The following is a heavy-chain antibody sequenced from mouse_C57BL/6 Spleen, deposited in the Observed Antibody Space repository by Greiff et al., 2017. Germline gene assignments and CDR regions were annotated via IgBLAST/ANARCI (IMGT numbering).Heavy chain of an antibody. Sequence: VHLVESGAELVRPGASVKLSCKASGYTFTDYYINWVKQRPGQGLEWIARIYPGSGNTYYNEKFKGKATLTAEKSSSTAYMQLSSLTSEDSAVYFCAREVWLRQLYWYFDVWGTGTTVTVSS. CDR3: AREVWLRQLYWYFDV. D-gene: IGHD2-2*01. J-gene: IGHJ1*03. CDR2: IYPGSGNT. CDR1: GYTFTDYY. V-gene: IGHV1-76*01.